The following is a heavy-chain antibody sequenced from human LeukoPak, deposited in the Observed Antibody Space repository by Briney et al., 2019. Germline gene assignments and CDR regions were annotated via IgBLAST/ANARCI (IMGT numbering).Heavy chain of an antibody. CDR2: ISHSGST. D-gene: IGHD3-10*01. CDR1: GGSFSGYY. J-gene: IGHJ4*02. CDR3: ARGFGELRNRITGHSDY. Sequence: SETLSLTCAVYGGSFSGYYWSWIRQPPGKGLEWIGEISHSGSTNYNPSLKSRVTISVDTSKNQFSLKLSSVTAADTAVYCRARGFGELRNRITGHSDYWGQGTLVTVSS. V-gene: IGHV4-34*01.